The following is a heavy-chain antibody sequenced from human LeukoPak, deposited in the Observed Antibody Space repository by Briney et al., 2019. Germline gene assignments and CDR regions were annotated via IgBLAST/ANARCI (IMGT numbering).Heavy chain of an antibody. V-gene: IGHV1-18*01. Sequence: ASVKVSCKASGYTFTSFGISWVRQAPGQGLEWMGWISTYNANTNYAQNLQGRVTMTTDTSTSTSYMELRSLRSDDTAVYFCARLFSFGNYIWGSYRYYFDYWGQGTLSPSPQ. CDR3: ARLFSFGNYIWGSYRYYFDY. D-gene: IGHD3-16*02. CDR1: GYTFTSFG. J-gene: IGHJ4*02. CDR2: ISTYNANT.